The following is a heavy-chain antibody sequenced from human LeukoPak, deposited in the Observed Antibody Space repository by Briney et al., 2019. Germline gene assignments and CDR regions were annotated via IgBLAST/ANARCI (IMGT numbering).Heavy chain of an antibody. V-gene: IGHV3-11*01. CDR1: GFTFSDYY. Sequence: GGSLRLSCAASGFTFSDYYMSWIRQAPGKGLEWVSYISGSGSTVYYAASVRGRFTISRNNAKNSLFLQMNSLRAEDTAVYYCARDRGNSDPGDWFDSWGQGTLVTVSS. CDR2: ISGSGSTV. CDR3: ARDRGNSDPGDWFDS. D-gene: IGHD4-23*01. J-gene: IGHJ5*01.